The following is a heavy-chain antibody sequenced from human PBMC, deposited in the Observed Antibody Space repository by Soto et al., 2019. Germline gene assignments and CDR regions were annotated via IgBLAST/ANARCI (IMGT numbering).Heavy chain of an antibody. V-gene: IGHV1-8*01. D-gene: IGHD1-26*01. J-gene: IGHJ6*03. CDR2: MNPNSGNT. CDR1: GYTFTSYD. CDR3: ASISAPYYYYYMDV. Sequence: ASVKVSCKASGYTFTSYDINWVRQATGQGLEWMGWMNPNSGNTGYAQKFQGRVTMTRNTSISTAYMELSSLRSEDTAVYYCASISAPYYYYYMDVWGKGTTVTVSS.